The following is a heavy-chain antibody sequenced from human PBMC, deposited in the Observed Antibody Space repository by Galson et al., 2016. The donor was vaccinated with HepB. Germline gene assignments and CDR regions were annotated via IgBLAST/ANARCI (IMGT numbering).Heavy chain of an antibody. Sequence: SETLSLTCTVSGASLNRNAYYWDWIRQPPGKGLEWIGTIYYSGNTYCNPSLKSRVTISVDTSKNQFPLKLSSVTAADTAVYYCARHRTYGDSPAAFEIWGQGTMVTVSS. CDR3: ARHRTYGDSPAAFEI. CDR2: IYYSGNT. J-gene: IGHJ3*02. CDR1: GASLNRNAYY. V-gene: IGHV4-39*01. D-gene: IGHD2-21*02.